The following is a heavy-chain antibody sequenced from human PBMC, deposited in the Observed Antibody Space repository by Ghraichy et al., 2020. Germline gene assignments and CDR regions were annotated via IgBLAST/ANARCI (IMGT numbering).Heavy chain of an antibody. CDR2: ISESGGST. Sequence: GGSLRLSCAASGFTFSKYAMSWVRQAPGKGLEWVSVISESGGSTYYADSVKGRFTITRANSKNTLYLYMSSLRAEDTAIYYCAQEREREYTYGYLGLDYWGQRTLVTVSS. V-gene: IGHV3-23*01. CDR1: GFTFSKYA. D-gene: IGHD5-18*01. CDR3: AQEREREYTYGYLGLDY. J-gene: IGHJ4*02.